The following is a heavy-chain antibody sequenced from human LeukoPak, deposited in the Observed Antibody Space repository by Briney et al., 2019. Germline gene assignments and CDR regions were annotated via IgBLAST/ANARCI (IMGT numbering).Heavy chain of an antibody. Sequence: PPETLSLTCAVSGGSISSGGYSWSWIRQPSGKGLEWIGYIYHSGSTYYNPSLKSRVTISVDRSKNQFSLKLSSVTAADTAVYYCASMTTVVRDAFDIWGQGTMVTVSS. CDR2: IYHSGST. CDR3: ASMTTVVRDAFDI. V-gene: IGHV4-30-2*01. D-gene: IGHD4-23*01. J-gene: IGHJ3*02. CDR1: GGSISSGGYS.